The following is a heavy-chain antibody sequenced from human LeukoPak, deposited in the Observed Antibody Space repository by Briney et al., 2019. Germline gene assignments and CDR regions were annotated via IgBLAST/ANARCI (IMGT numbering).Heavy chain of an antibody. Sequence: SETLSLTCTVSGGSISSYFWSWIRQPPGKGLEWIGYIHYSGSNNYNPSLKSRVTISVDTSKNQFSLKLTSVTAADTAVYYCASPPGDYSDSSDLGMDVWGQGTTVTVSS. CDR2: IHYSGSN. J-gene: IGHJ6*02. V-gene: IGHV4-59*08. CDR3: ASPPGDYSDSSDLGMDV. CDR1: GGSISSYF. D-gene: IGHD3-22*01.